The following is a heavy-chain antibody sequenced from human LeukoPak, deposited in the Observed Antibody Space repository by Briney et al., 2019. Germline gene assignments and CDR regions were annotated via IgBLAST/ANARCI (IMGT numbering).Heavy chain of an antibody. J-gene: IGHJ3*02. CDR1: GYTFTSYG. Sequence: ASVKVSCKASGYTFTSYGISWVRQAPGQGLEWMGWISAYNGNTNYAQKLQGRVTMTTDTSTSTAYMELRSLRSDDTAVYYCARDPNRNWNYAPVNAFDIWGQGTMVTVSS. CDR2: ISAYNGNT. V-gene: IGHV1-18*01. D-gene: IGHD1-7*01. CDR3: ARDPNRNWNYAPVNAFDI.